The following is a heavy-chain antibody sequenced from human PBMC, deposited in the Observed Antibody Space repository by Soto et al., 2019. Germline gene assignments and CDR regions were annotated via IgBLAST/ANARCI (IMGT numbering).Heavy chain of an antibody. Sequence: SVKVSCKASAGTFSSYAISWVRQAPGQGLEWMGGIIPIFGTANYAQKFQGRVTITADESTSTAYMELSSLRSEDTAVYYCARSPPEKYCSSTSCYYNWFDPWGQGTLVTVSS. D-gene: IGHD2-2*01. CDR2: IIPIFGTA. CDR3: ARSPPEKYCSSTSCYYNWFDP. V-gene: IGHV1-69*13. CDR1: AGTFSSYA. J-gene: IGHJ5*02.